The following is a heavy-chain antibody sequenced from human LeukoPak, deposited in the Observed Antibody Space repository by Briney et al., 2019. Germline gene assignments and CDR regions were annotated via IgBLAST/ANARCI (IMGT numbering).Heavy chain of an antibody. V-gene: IGHV3-23*01. CDR3: AKRLKYNSSSSYFDS. CDR1: GFTFSSYA. J-gene: IGHJ4*02. Sequence: PGGPLRLSCATSGFTFSSYAMSWVRQAPGKGLEWVSGIGASGGSRYYADSVKARFTISRHNSKNTPYLHMNSLRTEDTAVYFCAKRLKYNSSSSYFDSWGQGTLVTVSS. CDR2: IGASGGSR. D-gene: IGHD6-6*01.